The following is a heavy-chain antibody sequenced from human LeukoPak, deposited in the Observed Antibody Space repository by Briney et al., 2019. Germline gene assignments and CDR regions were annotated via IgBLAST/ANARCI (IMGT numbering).Heavy chain of an antibody. CDR2: IHTSGST. Sequence: SETLSLTXTVSGDSISSGSHYWSWIRQPAGKGLEWIGRIHTSGSTNYNPSLKSRVTISVDTSKNQFSLSLSSVTAADTAVYYCARENPYSSSGDWFDPWGQGTLVTVSS. CDR3: ARENPYSSSGDWFDP. V-gene: IGHV4-61*02. J-gene: IGHJ5*02. D-gene: IGHD6-6*01. CDR1: GDSISSGSHY.